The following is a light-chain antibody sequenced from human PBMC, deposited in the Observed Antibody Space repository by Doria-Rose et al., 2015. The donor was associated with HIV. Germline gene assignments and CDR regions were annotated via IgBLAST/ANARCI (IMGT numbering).Light chain of an antibody. V-gene: IGKV3-11*01. CDR1: QSVSSN. J-gene: IGKJ3*01. CDR3: QQRSNWPPIFT. CDR2: DAS. Sequence: EIVLTQSPATRSLSPGERATLSCRASQSVSSNLAWYQQKPGQAPRLLIYDASNRATGIPARFSGSGSGTDFTLTISSLEPEDFAVYFCQQRSNWPPIFTFGPGTKVDI.